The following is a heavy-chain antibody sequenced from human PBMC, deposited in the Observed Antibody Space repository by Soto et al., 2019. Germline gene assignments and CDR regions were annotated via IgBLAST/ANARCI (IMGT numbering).Heavy chain of an antibody. J-gene: IGHJ4*02. V-gene: IGHV4-31*03. CDR1: GGSISSGDYY. Sequence: SETLSLTCTVSGGSISSGDYYWSWIRQHPGKGLEWIGYIYYSGSTYYNPSLKSRVTISVDTSKNQFSLKLSSVTAADTAVYYCARDRDGYNYGLFDYWGQGTLVTVSS. CDR3: ARDRDGYNYGLFDY. CDR2: IYYSGST. D-gene: IGHD5-12*01.